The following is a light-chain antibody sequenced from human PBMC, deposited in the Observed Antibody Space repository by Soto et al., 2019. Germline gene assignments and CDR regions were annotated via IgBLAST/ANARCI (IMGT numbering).Light chain of an antibody. CDR3: QHYVNWPLT. J-gene: IGKJ4*01. V-gene: IGKV3-15*01. CDR1: RGIGST. Sequence: EVVMTQSPPTLSVSPGERDTLSCRASRGIGSTLAWYQQKPGQTPRLLIYDTSTRATGVPARFIGSASGTEFTLTISSLQSEDFAVYYCQHYVNWPLTFGGGTKVDIK. CDR2: DTS.